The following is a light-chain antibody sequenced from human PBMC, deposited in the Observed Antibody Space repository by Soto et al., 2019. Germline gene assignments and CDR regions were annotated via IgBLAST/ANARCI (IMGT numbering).Light chain of an antibody. Sequence: QSVLTQPPSTSGTPGQRVTISCSGSSSNIRSNHVYWYQQFPGMAPKLLMYRSDQRPTGVPDRFSGSKSGTSASLAISGLRSDDEADYYCSARDDSLSGVVFGGGPKLTVL. CDR1: SSNIRSNH. CDR3: SARDDSLSGVV. V-gene: IGLV1-47*01. J-gene: IGLJ2*01. CDR2: RSD.